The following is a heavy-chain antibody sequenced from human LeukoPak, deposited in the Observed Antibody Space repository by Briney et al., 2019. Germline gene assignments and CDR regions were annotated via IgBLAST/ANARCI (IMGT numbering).Heavy chain of an antibody. D-gene: IGHD1-26*01. CDR1: GYSISAGYF. Sequence: PSETLSLTCAIAGYSISAGYFWGWIRQSPVKGLEWIGSVHHTGSDYYNPSLKSRVTIAIDTSKNHFSLNLTSVTAADTAVFFCGRVIVTATLVPDAFDLWGQGILVTVSS. J-gene: IGHJ3*01. CDR3: GRVIVTATLVPDAFDL. CDR2: VHHTGSD. V-gene: IGHV4-38-2*01.